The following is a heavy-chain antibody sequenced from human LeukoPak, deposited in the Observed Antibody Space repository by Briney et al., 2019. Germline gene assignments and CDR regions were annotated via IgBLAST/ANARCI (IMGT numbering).Heavy chain of an antibody. V-gene: IGHV6-1*01. CDR2: TYYRSKWYN. CDR3: ARGPYCTNGVCYTNYYGMDV. CDR1: GDSVSSNSAA. D-gene: IGHD2-8*01. Sequence: SQTLSLTCAISGDSVSSNSAAWNWIRQSPSRGLEWLGRTYYRSKWYNDYAVSVKSRITINPDTSKNQFSLQLNSVTPEDTAVYYCARGPYCTNGVCYTNYYGMDVWGQGTTVTVSS. J-gene: IGHJ6*02.